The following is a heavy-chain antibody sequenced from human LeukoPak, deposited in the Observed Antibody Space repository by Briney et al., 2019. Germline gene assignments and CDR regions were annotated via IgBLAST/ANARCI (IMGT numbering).Heavy chain of an antibody. V-gene: IGHV1-18*01. CDR3: ARELRTPVSIYYFDN. D-gene: IGHD5/OR15-5a*01. Sequence: ASVKVSCKASGYNLTNYGINWVRQAPGQGLEWMGWISAYIGNTVHAQKFQGRLTMTTDTSTSTAYMELRSLGSDDTAVYYCARELRTPVSIYYFDNWGQGTPVTVSS. CDR1: GYNLTNYG. CDR2: ISAYIGNT. J-gene: IGHJ4*02.